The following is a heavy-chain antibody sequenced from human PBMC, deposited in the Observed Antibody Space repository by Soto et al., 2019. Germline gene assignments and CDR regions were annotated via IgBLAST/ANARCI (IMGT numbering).Heavy chain of an antibody. J-gene: IGHJ4*02. V-gene: IGHV2-5*02. CDR1: RFSLSTSGVG. CDR3: AHTPNPFERYNYDSSDYRGYYFDF. CDR2: IYWDDDK. Sequence: QITLKESGPTLVKPTQTLTLTCSFSRFSLSTSGVGVGWIRQPPGKALEWLALIYWDDDKRYSPSLKSRLTITKDTSKNQVVLTMTRMDPVDTATYYCAHTPNPFERYNYDSSDYRGYYFDFWGQGTLVTVSS. D-gene: IGHD3-22*01.